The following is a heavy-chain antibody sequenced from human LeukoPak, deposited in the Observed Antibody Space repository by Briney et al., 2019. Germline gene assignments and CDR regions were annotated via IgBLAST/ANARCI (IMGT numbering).Heavy chain of an antibody. CDR2: IKEDGSAK. V-gene: IGHV3-7*01. Sequence: GGSLRLSCAASGFTFSNYWMSWVRQAPWKGLEWVANIKEDGSAKFYVDSVKGRFTISRDNAKNSLYLQMNSLRAEDTAVYYCARDVSALDYWGQGTLVTVSS. CDR3: ARDVSALDY. CDR1: GFTFSNYW. J-gene: IGHJ4*02.